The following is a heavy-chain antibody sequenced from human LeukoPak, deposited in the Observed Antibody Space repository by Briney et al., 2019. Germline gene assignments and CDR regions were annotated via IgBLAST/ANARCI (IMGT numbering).Heavy chain of an antibody. CDR1: GFRFSSYD. CDR2: IESDGTKE. V-gene: IGHV3-30*02. CDR3: AKEGSGWYYLDD. D-gene: IGHD6-19*01. J-gene: IGHJ4*02. Sequence: GGSLRLSCAASGFRFSSYDIHWVRQAPGKGLEWVTFIESDGTKEYYAGSVKGRFTISRDNSKNTVYVQMNTLRAEDTAVYYCAKEGSGWYYLDDWGQGTVVTVSS.